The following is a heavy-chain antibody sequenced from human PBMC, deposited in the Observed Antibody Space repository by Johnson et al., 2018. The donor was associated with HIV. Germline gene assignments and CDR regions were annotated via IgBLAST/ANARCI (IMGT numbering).Heavy chain of an antibody. CDR3: AKGHSSSWSRGAFDI. J-gene: IGHJ3*02. Sequence: VQLVESGGGLVQPGRSLRLSCAASGFTFSTNDMHGVRQAPGKGLEWVAFIRFDGSNKYYADSVKGRFTISRDNSKNTLYLQMNSLRAEDTAVYYCAKGHSSSWSRGAFDIWGQGTMVTVSS. D-gene: IGHD6-13*01. CDR1: GFTFSTND. V-gene: IGHV3-30*02. CDR2: IRFDGSNK.